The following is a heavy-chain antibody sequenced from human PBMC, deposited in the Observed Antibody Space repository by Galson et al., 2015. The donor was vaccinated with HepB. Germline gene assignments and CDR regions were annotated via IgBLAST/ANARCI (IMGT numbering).Heavy chain of an antibody. D-gene: IGHD5-24*01. V-gene: IGHV3-48*02. Sequence: SLRLSCAASGFTFSSYSMDWVRQAPGKGLEWVSYISSSSSTIYYADSVKGRFTISRDNAKNSLYLQMNSLRDEDTAVYYCAREQLEMATTLDYWGQGTLVTVSS. CDR1: GFTFSSYS. J-gene: IGHJ4*02. CDR2: ISSSSSTI. CDR3: AREQLEMATTLDY.